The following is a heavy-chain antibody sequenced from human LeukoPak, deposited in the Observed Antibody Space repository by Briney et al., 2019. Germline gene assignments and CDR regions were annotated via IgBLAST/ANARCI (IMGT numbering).Heavy chain of an antibody. CDR3: ARDIATVVHQD. CDR1: GGTFSSYT. CDR2: IIPILGIA. J-gene: IGHJ4*02. V-gene: IGHV1-69*04. Sequence: SVKVSCKASGGTFSSYTISWVRQAPGQGLEWMGRIIPILGIANYAQKFQGRVTITADTSTSTAYMELRSLRSDDTAVYYCARDIATVVHQDWGQGTLVTVSS. D-gene: IGHD2-2*01.